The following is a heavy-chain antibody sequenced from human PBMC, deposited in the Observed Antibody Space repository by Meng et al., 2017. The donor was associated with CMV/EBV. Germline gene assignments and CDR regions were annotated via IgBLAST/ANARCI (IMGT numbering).Heavy chain of an antibody. Sequence: SETLSLTCTVSGGSFSSGSYYWSWIRQPPGKGLEWIGYIYYSGSTNYNPSLKSRVTISVDTSKYQFSLKLSSVTAADTAVYYCARDPYPSYDFWSGPNPKYYYYGMDVWGQGTTVTVSS. CDR1: GGSFSSGSYY. D-gene: IGHD3-3*01. V-gene: IGHV4-61*01. CDR3: ARDPYPSYDFWSGPNPKYYYYGMDV. J-gene: IGHJ6*02. CDR2: IYYSGST.